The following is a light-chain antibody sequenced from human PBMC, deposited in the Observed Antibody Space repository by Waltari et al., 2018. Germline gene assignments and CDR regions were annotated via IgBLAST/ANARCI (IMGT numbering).Light chain of an antibody. CDR2: KAS. Sequence: DIQMTKSPSTLSASVGDRVTITCRASQSISTWLAWYQQKPGKAPNLLIYKASSLQSGVPSRFSGSGSGTEFTLTISSLQPDDFATYYCQQYNSLWTFGQGTKVEIK. V-gene: IGKV1-5*03. CDR1: QSISTW. J-gene: IGKJ1*01. CDR3: QQYNSLWT.